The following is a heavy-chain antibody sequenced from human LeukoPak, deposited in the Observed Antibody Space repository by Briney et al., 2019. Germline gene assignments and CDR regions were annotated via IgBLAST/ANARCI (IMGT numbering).Heavy chain of an antibody. CDR3: VSWCSVTYYN. CDR1: RFKFDDYG. CDR2: IYWVGGST. D-gene: IGHD2-8*02. J-gene: IGHJ4*02. V-gene: IGHV3-20*04. Sequence: GGSLRLSCAASRFKFDDYGMSSVRPDPGKGVEWVSSIYWVGGSTFYSDSVKGRFTISRDNVENSLYLHMTALRDDETAFYYSVSWCSVTYYNWGQGALDSVPS.